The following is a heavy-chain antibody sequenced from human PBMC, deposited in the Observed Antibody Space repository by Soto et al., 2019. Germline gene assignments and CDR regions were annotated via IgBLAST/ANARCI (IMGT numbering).Heavy chain of an antibody. D-gene: IGHD1-1*01. CDR2: INPATGNT. CDR1: GYSFATYA. V-gene: IGHV1-3*01. CDR3: ARRYESAGLLEP. J-gene: IGHJ5*02. Sequence: GASVKVSCKASGYSFATYAIHWVLQAPGQGLEWMGWINPATGNTEYSDKFQDRVTFTRDTSATTAYMELRGLRSEDTAVYYCARRYESAGLLEPWGQGTLVTVSS.